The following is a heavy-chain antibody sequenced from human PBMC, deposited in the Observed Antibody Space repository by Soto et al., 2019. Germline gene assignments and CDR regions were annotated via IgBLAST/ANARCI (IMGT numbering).Heavy chain of an antibody. CDR2: IGGSGDTT. CDR1: GFTFSTYA. V-gene: IGHV3-23*01. Sequence: EVQLLESGGGLAQPGGSLRLSCAVSGFTFSTYAMNWVRQAPGKGLEWVSGIGGSGDTTYYADSVKGRFAISRDNSKNTLYLQMNSLRAEDTAVYYCGRGYMYGKNYHYGMDVWGQGTTVTVSS. CDR3: GRGYMYGKNYHYGMDV. J-gene: IGHJ6*02. D-gene: IGHD2-8*01.